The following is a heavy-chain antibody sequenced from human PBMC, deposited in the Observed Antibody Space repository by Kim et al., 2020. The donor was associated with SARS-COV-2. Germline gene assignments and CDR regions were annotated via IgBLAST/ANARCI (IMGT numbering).Heavy chain of an antibody. CDR3: ARGPPRWNQPTNFDY. D-gene: IGHD1-1*01. J-gene: IGHJ4*02. V-gene: IGHV1-3*01. Sequence: KFQGRVTITRDTSASTAYMELSSLRSEDTAVYYCARGPPRWNQPTNFDYWGQGTLVTVSS.